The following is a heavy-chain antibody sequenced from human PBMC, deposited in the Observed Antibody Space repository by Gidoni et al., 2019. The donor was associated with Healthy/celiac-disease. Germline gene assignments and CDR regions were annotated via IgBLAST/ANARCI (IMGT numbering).Heavy chain of an antibody. V-gene: IGHV4-39*07. D-gene: IGHD3-22*01. CDR1: GGSISSSSYY. J-gene: IGHJ4*02. Sequence: QLQLQESGPGLVKLSETLSLTCTVSGGSISSSSYYWGWIRQPPGKGLEWIGSIYYSGSTYYNPSLKSRVTISVDTSKNQFSLKLSSVTAADTAVYYCARGPSYYDSSGYYPNPTDYWGQGTLVTVSS. CDR2: IYYSGST. CDR3: ARGPSYYDSSGYYPNPTDY.